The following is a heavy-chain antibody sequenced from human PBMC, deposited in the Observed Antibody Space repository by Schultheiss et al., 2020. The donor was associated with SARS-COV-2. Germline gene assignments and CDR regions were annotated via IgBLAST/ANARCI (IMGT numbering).Heavy chain of an antibody. Sequence: GGSLRLSCAASGFTVSSNYMSWVRQAPGKGLEWASSISSSSSYIYYADSVKGRFTISRDNAKNSLSLQMNSLRTEDTAVYYCAKDYYGSGTYPDYWGQGTLVTVSS. CDR3: AKDYYGSGTYPDY. CDR1: GFTVSSNY. J-gene: IGHJ4*02. V-gene: IGHV3-21*01. D-gene: IGHD3-10*01. CDR2: ISSSSSYI.